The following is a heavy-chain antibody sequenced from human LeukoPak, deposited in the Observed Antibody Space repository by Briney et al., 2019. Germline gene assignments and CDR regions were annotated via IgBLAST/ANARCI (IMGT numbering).Heavy chain of an antibody. CDR2: IIPIFGTA. Sequence: SVKVSCKASGGTFSSYAISWVRQAPGQGLEWMGGIIPIFGTANYAQKFQGRVTITADESTSTAYMELSSLRSGDTAVYYCAREGGSGSYVDYWGQGTLVTVSS. CDR1: GGTFSSYA. J-gene: IGHJ4*02. CDR3: AREGGSGSYVDY. D-gene: IGHD3-10*01. V-gene: IGHV1-69*01.